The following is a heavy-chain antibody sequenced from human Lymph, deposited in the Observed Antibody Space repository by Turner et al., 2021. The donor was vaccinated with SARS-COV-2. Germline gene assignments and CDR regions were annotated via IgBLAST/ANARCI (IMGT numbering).Heavy chain of an antibody. CDR1: GGSISSYY. V-gene: IGHV4-59*08. J-gene: IGHJ6*02. D-gene: IGHD6-19*01. CDR2: IHYSGST. CDR3: ARHGFSGWYGGGMDV. Sequence: QVQLQESGPGLVKPSETLSLTCTVSGGSISSYYWSWIRQPPGKGLEWIGYIHYSGSTNYNPTLKSRVTISVDTSKNQFSLKRNSVTAADTAVYYCARHGFSGWYGGGMDVWGQGTTVTVSS.